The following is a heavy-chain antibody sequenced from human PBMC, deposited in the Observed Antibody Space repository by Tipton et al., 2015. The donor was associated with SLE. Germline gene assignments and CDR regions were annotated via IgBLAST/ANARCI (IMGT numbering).Heavy chain of an antibody. V-gene: IGHV4-59*08. J-gene: IGHJ4*02. D-gene: IGHD3-22*01. CDR1: GGSISSYY. CDR3: ARHRGDYYDSSGYYFDY. CDR2: IYYSGST. Sequence: TLSLTCTVSGGSISSYYWSWIRQPAGKGLEWIGYIYYSGSTNYNPSLKSRVTISVDTSKNQFSLKLSSVTAADTAVYYCARHRGDYYDSSGYYFDYWGQGTLVTVSS.